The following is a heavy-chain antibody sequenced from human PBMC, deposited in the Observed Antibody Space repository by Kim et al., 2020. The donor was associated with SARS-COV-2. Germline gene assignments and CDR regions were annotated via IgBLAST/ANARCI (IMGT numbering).Heavy chain of an antibody. V-gene: IGHV3-11*01. CDR2: ISRDGSTI. Sequence: GGSLRLSCAGSGFIFSDYYMSWIRQVPGKGLEWISYISRDGSTIVYSDAVKGRFTMSRDNAKNSLFLQMNSLRANDTAVYYCARETKNDPDFDYWGQGTL. D-gene: IGHD1-1*01. CDR3: ARETKNDPDFDY. CDR1: GFIFSDYY. J-gene: IGHJ4*02.